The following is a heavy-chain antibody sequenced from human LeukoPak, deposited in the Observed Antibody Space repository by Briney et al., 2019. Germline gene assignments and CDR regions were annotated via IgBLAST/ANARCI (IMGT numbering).Heavy chain of an antibody. D-gene: IGHD2-15*01. J-gene: IGHJ4*02. CDR1: GFTFSSYS. V-gene: IGHV3-21*01. Sequence: GGSLRLSCAASGFTFSSYSMNWVRQAPGKGLEWVSSISSSSSYIYYADSVKGRFTISRDNAKNSLYLQMNSLRAENTAVYYCARAEVGYYFDYWGQETLVTVSS. CDR2: ISSSSSYI. CDR3: ARAEVGYYFDY.